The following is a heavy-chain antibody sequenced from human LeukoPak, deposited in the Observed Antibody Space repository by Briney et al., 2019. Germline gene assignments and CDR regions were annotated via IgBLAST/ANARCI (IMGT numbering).Heavy chain of an antibody. CDR2: IWYDGSNK. V-gene: IGHV3-33*01. CDR3: ARSVGYSSGWPDFFFDY. D-gene: IGHD6-19*01. J-gene: IGHJ4*02. Sequence: PGGSLRLSCAASGFTFSSYGMHWVRQAPGKGLEWVAVIWYDGSNKYYADSVKGRFTISRDNSKNTLYLQMNSLRAEDTAVYYCARSVGYSSGWPDFFFDYWGQGTLVTVSS. CDR1: GFTFSSYG.